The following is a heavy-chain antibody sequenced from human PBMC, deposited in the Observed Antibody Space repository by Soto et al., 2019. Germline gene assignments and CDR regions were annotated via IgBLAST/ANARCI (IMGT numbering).Heavy chain of an antibody. V-gene: IGHV4-59*01. CDR3: ARSSIAVAGGGWHDY. J-gene: IGHJ4*02. CDR2: IYYSGST. D-gene: IGHD6-19*01. Sequence: SETLSLTCTVSGGSISSYYWSWIRQPPGKGLEWIGYIYYSGSTNYNPSLKSRVTISVDTSKNQLSLKLSSVTAADTAVYYCARSSIAVAGGGWHDYWGQGTLVTVSS. CDR1: GGSISSYY.